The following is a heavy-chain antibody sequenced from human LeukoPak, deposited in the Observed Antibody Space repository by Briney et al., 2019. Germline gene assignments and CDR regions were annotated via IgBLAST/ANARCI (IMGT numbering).Heavy chain of an antibody. CDR2: IYYTGST. CDR3: ARYISLGLDY. D-gene: IGHD6-19*01. J-gene: IGHJ4*02. V-gene: IGHV4-59*08. Sequence: PSETLSLTCTVSGGSISSYYWSWIRQPPGKGLEWIGHIYYTGSTSYNPSLKSRVTISVDTSKNQFSLKLNYVNAADTAVYYCARYISLGLDYWGQGTLVTVSS. CDR1: GGSISSYY.